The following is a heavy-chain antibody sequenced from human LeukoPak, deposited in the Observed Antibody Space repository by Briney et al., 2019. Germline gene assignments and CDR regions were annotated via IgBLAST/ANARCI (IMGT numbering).Heavy chain of an antibody. CDR2: ISSNGGST. D-gene: IGHD1-1*01. J-gene: IGHJ4*02. CDR1: GFTFSSYA. Sequence: GGSLRLSCAASGFTFSSYAMHWVRQAPGKGLEYVSAISSNGGSTYYAYSVKGRFTISRDNSKNTLYLQMGSLRAEDMAVYYCARWVEGTTYFDYWGQGTLVTVSS. CDR3: ARWVEGTTYFDY. V-gene: IGHV3-64*01.